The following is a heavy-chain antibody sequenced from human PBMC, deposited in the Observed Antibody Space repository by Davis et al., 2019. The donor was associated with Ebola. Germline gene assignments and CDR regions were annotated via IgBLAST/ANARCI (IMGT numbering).Heavy chain of an antibody. V-gene: IGHV5-10-1*01. CDR3: ARGTDSGYDVVY. D-gene: IGHD5-12*01. Sequence: GESLKISCKGSGYSFTSFWISWVRQMPGKGLEWMGRIDPSDSYTNYSPSFQGHVTISADKSISTAYLQWSSLKASDTAMYYCARGTDSGYDVVYWGQGTLVTVSS. J-gene: IGHJ4*02. CDR2: IDPSDSYT. CDR1: GYSFTSFW.